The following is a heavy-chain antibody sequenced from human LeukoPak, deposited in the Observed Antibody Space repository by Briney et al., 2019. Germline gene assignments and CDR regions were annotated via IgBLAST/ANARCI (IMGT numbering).Heavy chain of an antibody. V-gene: IGHV3-33*08. Sequence: GGSLRLSCAASGFTFSTYNMNWVRQAPGKGLEWVAVIWYDGSNKYYADSVKGRFTISRDNSKNTLYLQMNSLRAEDTAVYYCARELHVAAWFDPWGQGTLVTVSS. CDR2: IWYDGSNK. CDR3: ARELHVAAWFDP. J-gene: IGHJ5*02. CDR1: GFTFSTYN. D-gene: IGHD6-13*01.